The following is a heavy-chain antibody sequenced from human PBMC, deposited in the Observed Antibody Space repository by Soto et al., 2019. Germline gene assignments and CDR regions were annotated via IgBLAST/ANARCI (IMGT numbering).Heavy chain of an antibody. J-gene: IGHJ4*02. CDR2: INPNSGGT. V-gene: IGHV1-2*02. D-gene: IGHD3-22*01. Sequence: ASVKVSCKASGYTFTGYYMHWVRQAPGQGLEWVGWINPNSGGTNYAQKFQGRVTMTRDTSISTAYMELSRLRSDDTAVYYCARAPADYYDSSGYYYVGVPLGDYWGQGTLVTVSS. CDR3: ARAPADYYDSSGYYYVGVPLGDY. CDR1: GYTFTGYY.